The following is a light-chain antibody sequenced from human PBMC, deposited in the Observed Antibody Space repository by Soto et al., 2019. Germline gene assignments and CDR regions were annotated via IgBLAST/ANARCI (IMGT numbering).Light chain of an antibody. V-gene: IGKV3-15*01. CDR1: QSVSST. CDR2: GAS. J-gene: IGKJ5*01. CDR3: QQCGSSST. Sequence: EIVMTQSPATLSVSQGERATLSCRASQSVSSTLAWYQQKPGQAPRLLIYGASTRATDIPARFSGSGSGTDFTLTISRLEPEDFAVYYCQQCGSSSTFGQGRRPEIK.